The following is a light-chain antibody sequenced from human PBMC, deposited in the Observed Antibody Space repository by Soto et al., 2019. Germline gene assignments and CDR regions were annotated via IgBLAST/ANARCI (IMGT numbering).Light chain of an antibody. V-gene: IGKV1-5*03. CDR3: QQYNIYPYT. J-gene: IGKJ2*01. CDR1: QSISSW. Sequence: DIQMTQSPSTLSASVGDRVTITCRASQSISSWLAWYQQKPGKAPNLLIYKACTLESGVPSRFSGTGFGTEFTLTISSLQPDDFATYYCQQYNIYPYTFGQGTKLEIK. CDR2: KAC.